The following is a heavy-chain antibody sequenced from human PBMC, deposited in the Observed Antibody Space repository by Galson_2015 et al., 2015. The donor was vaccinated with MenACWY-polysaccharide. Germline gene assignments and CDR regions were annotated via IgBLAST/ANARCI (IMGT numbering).Heavy chain of an antibody. CDR3: ARSAWLDI. Sequence: SLRLSCAASGFTFSDYYMSWIRQAPGKGLEGISNISGSSGFIYNADPVKGRFTFSRDNAKNSLYLQMNSLRAEDTAMYYCARSAWLDIWGQGTMVTVSS. D-gene: IGHD6-25*01. CDR2: ISGSSGFI. V-gene: IGHV3-11*01. CDR1: GFTFSDYY. J-gene: IGHJ3*02.